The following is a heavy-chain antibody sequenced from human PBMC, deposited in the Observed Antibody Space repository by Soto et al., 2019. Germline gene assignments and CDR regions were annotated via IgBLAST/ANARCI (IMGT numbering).Heavy chain of an antibody. CDR1: GFTFSSYS. D-gene: IGHD6-13*01. CDR2: ISSSSSYI. Sequence: VQLVESGGGLVKPGGSLRLSCAASGFTFSSYSMNWVRQAPGKGLEWVSSISSSSSYIYYADSVNGRFTISRDNAKNSRYLQMNSLRAEDTAVYYCARAFAPSIAAAGTDYWGQGTLVTVSS. V-gene: IGHV3-21*01. J-gene: IGHJ4*02. CDR3: ARAFAPSIAAAGTDY.